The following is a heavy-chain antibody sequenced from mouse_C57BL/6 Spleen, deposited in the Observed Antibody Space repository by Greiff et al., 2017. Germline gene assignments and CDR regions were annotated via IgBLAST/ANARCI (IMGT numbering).Heavy chain of an antibody. CDR2: IHPNSGST. CDR1: GYTFTSYW. J-gene: IGHJ1*03. V-gene: IGHV1-64*01. D-gene: IGHD1-1*01. Sequence: QVQLQQPGAELVKPGASVKLSCKASGYTFTSYWMHWVKQRPGQGLEWIGMIHPNSGSTNYTEKFKSKATLTVDKSSSPAYMQLSSLTSEDSAVYYCARPRDYYGSSFWYFDVWGTVTTVTVSS. CDR3: ARPRDYYGSSFWYFDV.